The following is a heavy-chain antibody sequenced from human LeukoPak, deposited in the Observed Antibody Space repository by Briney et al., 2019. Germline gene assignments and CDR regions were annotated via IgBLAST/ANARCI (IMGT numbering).Heavy chain of an antibody. V-gene: IGHV3-15*01. CDR2: IKSKTDGGTT. Sequence: ETLSLTCAVSGGSISSSNWWSWVRQAPGKGLEWVGRIKSKTDGGTTDYAAPVKGRFTISRDDSINTLYLQMNSLKTEDTAVYYCTADFRAGVCSGDCFNYWGQGTLVTVSS. J-gene: IGHJ4*02. CDR1: GGSISSSNW. D-gene: IGHD2-21*02. CDR3: TADFRAGVCSGDCFNY.